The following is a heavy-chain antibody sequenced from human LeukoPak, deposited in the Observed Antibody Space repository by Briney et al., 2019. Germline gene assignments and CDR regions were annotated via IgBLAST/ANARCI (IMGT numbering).Heavy chain of an antibody. Sequence: PSETLSLTCTVSGGSISSGSYYWSWIRQPAGKGLEWIGRIYTSGSTNYNPSLKSRVTISVDTSKNQFSLKLSSVTAADTAVYYCARRYSYGIGLFDYWDQGTLVTVSS. V-gene: IGHV4-61*02. CDR3: ARRYSYGIGLFDY. J-gene: IGHJ4*02. D-gene: IGHD5-18*01. CDR2: IYTSGST. CDR1: GGSISSGSYY.